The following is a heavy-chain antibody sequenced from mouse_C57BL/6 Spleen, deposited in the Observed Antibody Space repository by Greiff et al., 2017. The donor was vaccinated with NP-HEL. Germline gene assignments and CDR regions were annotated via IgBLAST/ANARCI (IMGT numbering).Heavy chain of an antibody. D-gene: IGHD1-1*01. J-gene: IGHJ1*03. Sequence: QVHVKQSGPELVKPGASVKISCKASGYAFSSSWMNWVKQRPGKGLEWIGRIYPGDGDTNYNGKFKGKATLTADKSSSTAYMQLSSLTSEDSAVYFCASPHYYGSSYGGYFDVWGTGTTVTVSS. CDR3: ASPHYYGSSYGGYFDV. CDR1: GYAFSSSW. CDR2: IYPGDGDT. V-gene: IGHV1-82*01.